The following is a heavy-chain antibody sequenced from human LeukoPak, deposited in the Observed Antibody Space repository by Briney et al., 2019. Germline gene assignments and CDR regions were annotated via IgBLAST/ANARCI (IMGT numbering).Heavy chain of an antibody. CDR1: GYTFTSYG. CDR3: ARDRLGYCSSTSCPGDP. J-gene: IGHJ5*02. D-gene: IGHD2-2*01. V-gene: IGHV1-18*01. CDR2: ISAYNGNT. Sequence: EASVKVSCKASGYTFTSYGISWGRQAPGQGLEWMGWISAYNGNTNYAQKLQGRVTMTTDTSTSTAYMELRSLRSDDTAVYYCARDRLGYCSSTSCPGDPWGQGTLVTVSS.